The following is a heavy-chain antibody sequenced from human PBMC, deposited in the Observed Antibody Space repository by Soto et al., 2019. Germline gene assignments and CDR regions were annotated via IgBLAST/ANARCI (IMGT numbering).Heavy chain of an antibody. V-gene: IGHV3-11*01. CDR2: ISNSGGIT. CDR3: VRGHTLLTE. CDR1: GFTFSDSY. D-gene: IGHD3-9*01. J-gene: IGHJ1*01. Sequence: QVQLVESGGGLVQPGGSLRLSCAASGFTFSDSYMTWIRLAPGKGLEWVSLISNSGGITSYADSVQGRFTISRDNGKNSLYLQLKSLRTEDTAVYYCVRGHTLLTEWGQGTLVTVSS.